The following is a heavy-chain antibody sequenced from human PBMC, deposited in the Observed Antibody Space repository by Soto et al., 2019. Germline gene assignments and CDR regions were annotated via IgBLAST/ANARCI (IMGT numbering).Heavy chain of an antibody. Sequence: GGSLRLSCAASGFTFSSYAMHWVRQAPGKGLEWVAVISYDGSNKYYADSVKGRFTISRDNSKNTLYLQMNSLRAEDTAVYYCAGATQLLWFGELTYWGQGTLVTVSS. D-gene: IGHD3-10*01. CDR2: ISYDGSNK. J-gene: IGHJ4*02. V-gene: IGHV3-30-3*01. CDR1: GFTFSSYA. CDR3: AGATQLLWFGELTY.